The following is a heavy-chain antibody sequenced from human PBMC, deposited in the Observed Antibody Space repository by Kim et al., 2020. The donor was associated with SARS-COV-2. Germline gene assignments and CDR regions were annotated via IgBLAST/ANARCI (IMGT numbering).Heavy chain of an antibody. Sequence: SETLSLTCTVSGGSISSSSYYWGWIRQPPGKGLEWIGSIYYSGSTYYNPSLKSRVTISVDTSKNQFSLKLSSVTAADTAVYYCARHFDAFVEMATTAFDYWGQGTLVTVSS. J-gene: IGHJ4*02. CDR3: ARHFDAFVEMATTAFDY. D-gene: IGHD5-12*01. CDR2: IYYSGST. CDR1: GGSISSSSYY. V-gene: IGHV4-39*01.